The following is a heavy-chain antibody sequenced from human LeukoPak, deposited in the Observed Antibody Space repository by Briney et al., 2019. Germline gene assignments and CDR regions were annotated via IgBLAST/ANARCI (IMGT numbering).Heavy chain of an antibody. V-gene: IGHV4-34*01. CDR3: ASLEQMTTVTTFDY. CDR1: GGSFSVYY. J-gene: IGHJ4*02. Sequence: ASETLSLTCAVYGGSFSVYYWSWIRQPPGKGLEWIGEINHSGSTNYNPSLKSRVTISVDTSKNQFSLKLSSVTAADTAVYYCASLEQMTTVTTFDYWGQGTLVTVSS. D-gene: IGHD4-17*01. CDR2: INHSGST.